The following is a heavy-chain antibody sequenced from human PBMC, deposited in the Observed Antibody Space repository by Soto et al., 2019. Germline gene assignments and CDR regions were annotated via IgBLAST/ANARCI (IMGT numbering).Heavy chain of an antibody. CDR1: GFTFSSYG. J-gene: IGHJ5*02. V-gene: IGHV3-33*01. CDR2: LWYDGSNK. Sequence: QVQLVESGGGVVQPGRSLRLSCAASGFTFSSYGMDWVRQAAGKWLVWVAVLWYDGSNKYYAYSVKGRFTISRDNSKHTMYLQMNSLRAEDTAVYSCARDYYGAYVGWFDPWGQGTLVTVSS. D-gene: IGHD4-17*01. CDR3: ARDYYGAYVGWFDP.